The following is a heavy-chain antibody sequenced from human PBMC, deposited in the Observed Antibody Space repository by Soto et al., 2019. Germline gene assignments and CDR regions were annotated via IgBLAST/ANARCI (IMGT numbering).Heavy chain of an antibody. Sequence: QVQLVESGGGVVQPGRSLRLSCAASGFTFSSYAMHWVRQAPGKGLEWLAVISYVGNNNYYVDSVKGRFTISRDNSKSTLYLQMNILRPEDTAVYYCAREGKYYDSSGHFDYWGQGTLVTVSS. D-gene: IGHD3-22*01. J-gene: IGHJ4*02. CDR3: AREGKYYDSSGHFDY. CDR1: GFTFSSYA. V-gene: IGHV3-30-3*01. CDR2: ISYVGNNN.